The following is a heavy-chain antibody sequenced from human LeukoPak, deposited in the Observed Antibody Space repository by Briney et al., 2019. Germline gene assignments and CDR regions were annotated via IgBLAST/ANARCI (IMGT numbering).Heavy chain of an antibody. CDR2: IIPIFGTA. J-gene: IGHJ6*03. CDR1: GGTFSSYA. V-gene: IGHV1-69*05. Sequence: ASVKASCKASGGTFSSYAISWVRQAPGQGLEWMGGIIPIFGTANYAQKFQGRVTITTDESTSTADMELSSLRSEDTAVYYCARALNIEDDYYYYYMDVWGKGTTVTVSS. D-gene: IGHD2/OR15-2a*01. CDR3: ARALNIEDDYYYYYMDV.